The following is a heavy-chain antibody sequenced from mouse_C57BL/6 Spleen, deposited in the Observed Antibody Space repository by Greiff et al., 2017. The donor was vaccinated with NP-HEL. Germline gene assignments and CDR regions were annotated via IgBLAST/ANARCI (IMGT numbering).Heavy chain of an antibody. Sequence: QVQLQQPGAELVRPGSSVKLSCKASGYTFTSYWMHWVKQRPIQGLEWIGNIDPSDSETHYNQKFKDKATLTVDKSSSTAYMQLSSLTSEDSAVYYCARGGSYYGNLYAMDYWGQGTSVTVSS. J-gene: IGHJ4*01. CDR1: GYTFTSYW. V-gene: IGHV1-52*01. CDR3: ARGGSYYGNLYAMDY. CDR2: IDPSDSET. D-gene: IGHD2-1*01.